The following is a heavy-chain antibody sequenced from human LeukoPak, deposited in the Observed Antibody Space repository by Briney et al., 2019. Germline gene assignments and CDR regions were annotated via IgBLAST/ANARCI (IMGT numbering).Heavy chain of an antibody. CDR1: GYTFTGYY. CDR2: INPNSGGT. V-gene: IGHV1-2*02. J-gene: IGHJ3*02. Sequence: ASVKVSCKASGYTFTGYYMHWVRQAPGQGLEWMGWINPNSGGTNYAQKFQGRVTMTRDTSISTAYMELSRLRSDDTAVYYCAREGGDLQWLDPPDAFDIWGQGTMVTVSS. CDR3: AREGGDLQWLDPPDAFDI. D-gene: IGHD6-19*01.